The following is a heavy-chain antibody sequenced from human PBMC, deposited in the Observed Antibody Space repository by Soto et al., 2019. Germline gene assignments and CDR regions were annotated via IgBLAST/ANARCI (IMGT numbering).Heavy chain of an antibody. J-gene: IGHJ3*02. V-gene: IGHV4-34*01. CDR3: ARGRYYDSSGYYYMDAFDI. CDR1: GGSFSGYC. D-gene: IGHD3-22*01. Sequence: SETLSLTCAVYGGSFSGYCWSWIRQPPGKGLEWIGEINHSGSTNYNPSLKSRVTISVDTSKNQFSLKLSSVTAADTAVYYCARGRYYDSSGYYYMDAFDIWGQGTMVTVSS. CDR2: INHSGST.